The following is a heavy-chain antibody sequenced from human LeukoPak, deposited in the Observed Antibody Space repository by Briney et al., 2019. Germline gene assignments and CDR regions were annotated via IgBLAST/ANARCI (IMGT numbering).Heavy chain of an antibody. Sequence: GGSLRLSCAASGFTFSSHWMNWVRQAPGEGLEWVAIINQDEGEKYYVDSVKGRFTISRDNAKNSLYLQMNSLRVEDTAVYYCARTAAAGRGFDYWGQGTLVTVSS. CDR1: GFTFSSHW. V-gene: IGHV3-7*01. CDR2: INQDEGEK. CDR3: ARTAAAGRGFDY. J-gene: IGHJ4*02. D-gene: IGHD6-13*01.